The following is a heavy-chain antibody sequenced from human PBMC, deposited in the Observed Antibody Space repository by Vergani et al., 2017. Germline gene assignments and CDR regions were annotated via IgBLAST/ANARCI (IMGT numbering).Heavy chain of an antibody. CDR2: ISSNSSTI. CDR3: ARDRGEFDA. V-gene: IGHV3-48*04. Sequence: EVQLVESGGGLVQPGGSLRLSCAASGFTFSSYSMNWVRQAPGKGLEWVSYISSNSSTIYYADSVKGRFTISRDNAKNSLYLQMNSLRAEDTAVYYCARDRGEFDAWGQGTLVTVSS. CDR1: GFTFSSYS. J-gene: IGHJ5*02. D-gene: IGHD3-10*01.